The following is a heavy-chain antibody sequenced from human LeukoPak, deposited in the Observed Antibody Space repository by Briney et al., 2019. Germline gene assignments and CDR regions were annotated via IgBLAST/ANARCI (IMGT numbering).Heavy chain of an antibody. D-gene: IGHD1-26*01. Sequence: ASAKVSCKASGYTLNTYGLNWVRQAPGQGLEWMGWISAFNGNTNYAQKFQGRVTMTTDPSTTTGYMELRSLKSDDTAVYFCATGIRWDFDYWGQGTLVAVSS. CDR3: ATGIRWDFDY. V-gene: IGHV1-18*01. CDR2: ISAFNGNT. CDR1: GYTLNTYG. J-gene: IGHJ4*02.